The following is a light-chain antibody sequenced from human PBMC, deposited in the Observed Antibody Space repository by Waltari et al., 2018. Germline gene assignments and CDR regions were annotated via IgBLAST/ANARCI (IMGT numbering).Light chain of an antibody. Sequence: DIQMTQSPSSLSASVGDRVTITCRASQSIANYLAWFQQRAGKAPKLLIHAATRLHSGVPPKFSGSGSGTEFTLTINSLQPEDFATYYCQQYDAYPITFGQGTRLDIK. CDR1: QSIANY. CDR2: AAT. V-gene: IGKV1-16*02. J-gene: IGKJ5*01. CDR3: QQYDAYPIT.